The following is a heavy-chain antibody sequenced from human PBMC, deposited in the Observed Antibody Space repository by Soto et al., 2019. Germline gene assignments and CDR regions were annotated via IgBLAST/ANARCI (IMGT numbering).Heavy chain of an antibody. V-gene: IGHV3-23*01. J-gene: IGHJ6*02. CDR3: AKDRGYYDQSGMDV. CDR1: GFTFNNYA. CDR2: ISGSGGTT. Sequence: GGSLRLSCGASGFTFNNYAMSWVRQAPGKGLEWVSVISGSGGTTFYADSVKGRFTVSRDNSKNTLSLQMNSLRAEDTAVYYCAKDRGYYDQSGMDVWGQGTTVTVSS. D-gene: IGHD3-3*01.